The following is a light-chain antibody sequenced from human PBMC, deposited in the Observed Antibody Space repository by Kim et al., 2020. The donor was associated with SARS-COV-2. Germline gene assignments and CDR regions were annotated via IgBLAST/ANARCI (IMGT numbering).Light chain of an antibody. CDR1: QSVSSSY. Sequence: PGERVTLSCRASQSVSSSYLTWYQQQPGQAPRLLIYGASTRATGIPARFSGSGSGTDFTLTISSLQPEDFAVYYCQQDYNLPHTFGQGTKLE. CDR3: QQDYNLPHT. CDR2: GAS. J-gene: IGKJ2*01. V-gene: IGKV3D-7*01.